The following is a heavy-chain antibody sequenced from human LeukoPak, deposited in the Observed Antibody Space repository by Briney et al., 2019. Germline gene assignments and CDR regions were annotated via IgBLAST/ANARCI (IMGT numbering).Heavy chain of an antibody. CDR2: ISAYNGNT. J-gene: IGHJ6*04. V-gene: IGHV1-18*04. D-gene: IGHD3-10*01. Sequence: ASVKVSCKASGYTFTSYSISWVGQAPGQGLEWMGWISAYNGNTNYAQKLQGRVTMTTDTSTSTAYMELRSLRSDDTAVYYCARVITMVRGYYYYGMDVWGKGTTVTVSS. CDR1: GYTFTSYS. CDR3: ARVITMVRGYYYYGMDV.